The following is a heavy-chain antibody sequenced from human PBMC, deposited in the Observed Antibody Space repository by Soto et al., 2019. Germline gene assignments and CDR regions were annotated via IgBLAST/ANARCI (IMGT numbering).Heavy chain of an antibody. V-gene: IGHV3-23*01. D-gene: IGHD2-2*01. CDR2: ISGSGGST. CDR1: GLTFRSYA. J-gene: IGHJ5*02. Sequence: GGSLRLSCAASGLTFRSYAMNWVRQAPGKGLEWVSAISGSGGSTYYADSVKGRFTISRDNSKNTLYLQMNSLRAEDTAVYYCAKSRFTNLITDPWGQGTLVTVSS. CDR3: AKSRFTNLITDP.